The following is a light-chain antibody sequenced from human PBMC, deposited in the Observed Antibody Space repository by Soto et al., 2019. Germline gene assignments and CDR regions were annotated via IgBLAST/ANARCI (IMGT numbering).Light chain of an antibody. CDR3: QQRSNWPPYT. CDR1: QSVSSN. J-gene: IGKJ5*01. V-gene: IGKV3-11*01. Sequence: EIVMTQSPATLSVSPGERVTLSCRASQSVSSNLAWYQQKPGQAPRLLIYGASNRATGIPARFSGSGSGTDFTLTISSLEPEDFAVYYCQQRSNWPPYTFGQGTRLEIK. CDR2: GAS.